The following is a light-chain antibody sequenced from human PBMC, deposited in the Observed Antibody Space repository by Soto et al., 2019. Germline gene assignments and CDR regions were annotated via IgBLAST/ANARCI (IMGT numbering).Light chain of an antibody. CDR3: QQYNSYPRT. J-gene: IGKJ1*01. CDR1: ESISGW. Sequence: DIQMTQSPSTLSASVGDRVTITCRASESISGWLAWYQQKPGKAPQLVMFKASTLESGVPSRFRGSGSGTEFTLSISSLQPDDFAIYDCQQYNSYPRTFGQGTKVEIK. V-gene: IGKV1-5*03. CDR2: KAS.